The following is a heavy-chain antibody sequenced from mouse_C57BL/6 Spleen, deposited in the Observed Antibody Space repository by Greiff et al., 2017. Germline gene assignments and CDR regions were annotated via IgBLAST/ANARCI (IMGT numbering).Heavy chain of an antibody. CDR2: IWSGGST. Sequence: VQLQQSGPGLVQPSPSLSITCNVSGFSLTSYGVNWVRQPPGKGLEWLGVIWSGGSTDYNAAFISSLSSSKDNSKSQFFFKMNSLQADYTAIYDCARTGFDAMDYWGQGTSVTVSS. V-gene: IGHV2-4*01. J-gene: IGHJ4*01. D-gene: IGHD4-1*01. CDR1: GFSLTSYG. CDR3: ARTGFDAMDY.